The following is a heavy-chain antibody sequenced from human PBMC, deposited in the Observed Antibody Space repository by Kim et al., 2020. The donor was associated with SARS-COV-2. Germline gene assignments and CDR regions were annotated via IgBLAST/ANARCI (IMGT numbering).Heavy chain of an antibody. CDR2: VIPVFDIR. V-gene: IGHV1-69*13. D-gene: IGHD3-22*01. CDR3: ARSTSQRGTHHYDSLGHFDS. J-gene: IGHJ4*02. CDR1: GCTFSNYA. Sequence: SVKVSCKASGCTFSNYALNWVRQAPGQGLEWLGNVIPVFDIRNYAPKFQGRATITADESTGTAYMELSSLTSEDTAVYFCARSTSQRGTHHYDSLGHFDSWGQGTLVTVSS.